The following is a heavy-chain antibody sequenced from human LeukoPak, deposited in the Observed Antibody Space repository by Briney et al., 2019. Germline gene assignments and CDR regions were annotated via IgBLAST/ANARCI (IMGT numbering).Heavy chain of an antibody. V-gene: IGHV3-30*18. D-gene: IGHD3-22*01. CDR3: AKAPPYDSSGYYSDY. CDR2: ISYDGSNK. Sequence: GGSLRLSCAASGFTFSSYGMHWVRQAPGKGLEWVVVISYDGSNKYYADSVKGRFTISRDNSKNTLCLQMNSLRAEDTAVYYCAKAPPYDSSGYYSDYWGQGTLVTVSS. CDR1: GFTFSSYG. J-gene: IGHJ4*02.